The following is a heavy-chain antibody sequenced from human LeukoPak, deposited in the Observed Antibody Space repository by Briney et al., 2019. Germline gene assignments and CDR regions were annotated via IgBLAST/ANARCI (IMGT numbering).Heavy chain of an antibody. D-gene: IGHD2-21*02. CDR1: GGSISSSSYY. J-gene: IGHJ4*03. CDR3: ARYYCGGDCYSGFFDF. Sequence: TPSETLSLTCTVSGGSISSSSYYWGWIRQPPGKGLEWIGSIYYSGSTYYNPALKSRVTISVDTSRNQLSLKLRSPTAADTAVYYCARYYCGGDCYSGFFDFWGQGTLVAVSS. V-gene: IGHV4-39*01. CDR2: IYYSGST.